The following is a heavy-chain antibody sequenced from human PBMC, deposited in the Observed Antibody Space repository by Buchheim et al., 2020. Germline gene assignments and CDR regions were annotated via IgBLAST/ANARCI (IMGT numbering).Heavy chain of an antibody. D-gene: IGHD3-22*01. CDR2: INPNSGGP. Sequence: QVQLVQSGAEVKKPGASVKVSCKASGYTFTGYYMHWVRQAPGQGLEWMGWINPNSGGPNYAQKFQGRVTMTRDTSISTAYMGLGRLRSDDTAVYYCARDRDSSGYYDYWGQGTL. V-gene: IGHV1-2*02. CDR3: ARDRDSSGYYDY. J-gene: IGHJ4*02. CDR1: GYTFTGYY.